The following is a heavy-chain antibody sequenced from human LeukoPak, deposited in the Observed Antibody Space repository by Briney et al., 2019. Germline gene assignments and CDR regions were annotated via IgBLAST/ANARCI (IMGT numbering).Heavy chain of an antibody. Sequence: GGSLRLSCAASGFPFSSYSMTWVRQAPGKGLEWVANIKPDGTTKFYVDSVQGRFTISRDNALNSLYLQMNSLRAEDTAVYYCAKDLASYGPLWGQGTLVTVSS. D-gene: IGHD5-18*01. CDR2: IKPDGTTK. CDR3: AKDLASYGPL. J-gene: IGHJ4*02. CDR1: GFPFSSYS. V-gene: IGHV3-7*03.